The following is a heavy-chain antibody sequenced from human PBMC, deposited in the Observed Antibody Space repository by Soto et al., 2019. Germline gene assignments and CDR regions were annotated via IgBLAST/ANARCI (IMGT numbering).Heavy chain of an antibody. V-gene: IGHV3-33*01. CDR3: ARGGYYYDSSGYYSYHDAFDI. CDR2: IWYDGSNK. J-gene: IGHJ3*02. CDR1: GFTFSSYG. D-gene: IGHD3-22*01. Sequence: QVQLVESGGGVVQPGRSLRLSCAASGFTFSSYGMHWVRQAPGKGLEWVAVIWYDGSNKYYADSVKGRFTISRDNSKNTLYLQMNSLRAEDTAVYYCARGGYYYDSSGYYSYHDAFDIWGQGTMVTVSS.